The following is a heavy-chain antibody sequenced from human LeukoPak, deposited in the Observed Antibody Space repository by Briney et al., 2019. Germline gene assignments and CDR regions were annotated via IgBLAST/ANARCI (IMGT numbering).Heavy chain of an antibody. CDR3: ARVKRVVVIGFDY. CDR1: GFTFSSYS. D-gene: IGHD3-22*01. CDR2: ISSSSSYI. J-gene: IGHJ4*02. V-gene: IGHV3-21*01. Sequence: GGSLRLSCAASGFTFSSYSMNWVRQAPGKGLEWVSSISSSSSYIYYADSVKGRFTISRDNAKNSLYLQMNSLRAEDTAVYYCARVKRVVVIGFDYWGQGTLVTVSS.